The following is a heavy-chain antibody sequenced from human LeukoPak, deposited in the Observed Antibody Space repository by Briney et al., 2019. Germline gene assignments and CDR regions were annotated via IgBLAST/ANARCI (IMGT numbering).Heavy chain of an antibody. CDR1: GFTFSSYW. CDR2: IKQDGSEK. Sequence: SGGSLRLSCAASGFTFSSYWMSWVRQAPGKGLEWVANIKQDGSEKYYVDSVKGRFTISRDNAKNSLYLQMNSLRAEDTAVYYCARYHSSSYDAFDIWGQGTMVTVSS. V-gene: IGHV3-7*01. CDR3: ARYHSSSYDAFDI. D-gene: IGHD6-6*01. J-gene: IGHJ3*02.